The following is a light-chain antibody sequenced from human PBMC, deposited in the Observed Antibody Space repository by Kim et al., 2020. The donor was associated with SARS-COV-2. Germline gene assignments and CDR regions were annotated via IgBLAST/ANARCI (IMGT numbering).Light chain of an antibody. CDR3: SSWASTTSYV. CDR2: DVH. CDR1: RLDVGGYNY. J-gene: IGLJ1*01. V-gene: IGLV2-14*03. Sequence: QSALTQPASVSGSPGQSITISCTGTRLDVGGYNYVSWYQQHPGKAPKLMIYDVHHRPTGVSVRFSGSKSGNTASLTISGLQAEDEADYYCSSWASTTSYVFGTGTKVTVL.